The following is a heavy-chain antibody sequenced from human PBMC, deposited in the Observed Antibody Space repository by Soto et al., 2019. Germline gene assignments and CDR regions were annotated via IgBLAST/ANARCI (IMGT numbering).Heavy chain of an antibody. CDR2: INHSGST. V-gene: IGHV4-34*01. D-gene: IGHD1-7*01. CDR1: GGSFSGYY. J-gene: IGHJ4*02. CDR3: ASRDPGTSVDY. Sequence: SETLSLTCAVYGGSFSGYYWSWIRQPPGKGLEWIGEINHSGSTNYNPSLKSRVTISVDTSENQFSLKVTSLTAADTAVYYCASRDPGTSVDYWGQGTLVTVS.